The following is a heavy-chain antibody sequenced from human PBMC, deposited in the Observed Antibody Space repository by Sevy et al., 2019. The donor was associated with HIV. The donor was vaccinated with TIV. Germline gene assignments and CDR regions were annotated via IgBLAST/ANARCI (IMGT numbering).Heavy chain of an antibody. Sequence: SETLSLTCTVSGDSISSNYWNWIRQPPGKGLEWIGYIYYSGSTNYNPSLKSRVTISVDTSKNQFSLRLSSVTAADPAVYYCARQSVTYDILTGWNYYGVDVWGQGTTVTVSS. CDR2: IYYSGST. J-gene: IGHJ6*02. V-gene: IGHV4-59*08. CDR3: ARQSVTYDILTGWNYYGVDV. D-gene: IGHD3-9*01. CDR1: GDSISSNY.